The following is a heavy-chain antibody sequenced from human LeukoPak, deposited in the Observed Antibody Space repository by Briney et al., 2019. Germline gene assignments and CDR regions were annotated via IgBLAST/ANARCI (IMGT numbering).Heavy chain of an antibody. D-gene: IGHD3-10*01. V-gene: IGHV1-46*01. Sequence: GASLKVSCKASGYTFTTYYMHWVRQAPGQGLEWMGIISPSGGSKSYAQKFQGRGTMTREMYTRTVYMELSSLRSEDAALYYCASPFGTEALPANWGQGTLVTVSS. J-gene: IGHJ4*02. CDR3: ASPFGTEALPAN. CDR2: ISPSGGSK. CDR1: GYTFTTYY.